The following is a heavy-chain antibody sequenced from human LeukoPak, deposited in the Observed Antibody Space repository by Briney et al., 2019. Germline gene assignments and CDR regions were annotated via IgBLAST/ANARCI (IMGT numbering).Heavy chain of an antibody. CDR2: IYYSGST. V-gene: IGHV4-31*03. J-gene: IGHJ4*02. CDR1: GGSISSGGYY. CDR3: AREYSSGYYPD. Sequence: PQTLSLTCTVSGGSISSGGYYWSWIRQHPGKGLEWIGYIYYSGSTYYNPSLKSRVTISVDTSKNQFSLKLSSVTAADTAVYYCAREYSSGYYPDWGQGTLVTVSS. D-gene: IGHD3-22*01.